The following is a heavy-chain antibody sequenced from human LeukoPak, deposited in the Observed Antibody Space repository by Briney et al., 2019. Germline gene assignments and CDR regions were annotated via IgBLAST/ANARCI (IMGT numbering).Heavy chain of an antibody. CDR3: ASGVLAYYYYYGMDV. CDR2: INHSGST. Sequence: PSETLSLTCAVYGGSFSGYYWSWIRQPPGKGLEWTGEINHSGSTNYNPSLKSRVTISVDTSKNQFSLKLSSVTAADTAVYYCASGVLAYYYYYGMDVWGQGTTVTVSS. D-gene: IGHD2-8*02. J-gene: IGHJ6*02. V-gene: IGHV4-34*01. CDR1: GGSFSGYY.